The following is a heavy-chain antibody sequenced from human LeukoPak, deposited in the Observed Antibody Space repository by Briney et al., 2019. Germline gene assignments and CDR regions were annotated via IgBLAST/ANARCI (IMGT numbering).Heavy chain of an antibody. V-gene: IGHV4-38-2*02. CDR3: ARDLFQRGYSYATAYAFDI. CDR2: IYHSGST. J-gene: IGHJ3*02. CDR1: GYSISSGYY. D-gene: IGHD5-18*01. Sequence: SETLSLTCTVSGYSISSGYYWGWIRQPPGKGLEWIGSIYHSGSTYYNPSLKSRVTISVDTSKNQFSLKLSSVTAADTAVYYCARDLFQRGYSYATAYAFDIWGQGTMVTVSS.